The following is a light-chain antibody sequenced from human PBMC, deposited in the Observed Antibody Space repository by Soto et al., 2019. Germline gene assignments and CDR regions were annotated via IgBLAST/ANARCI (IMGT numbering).Light chain of an antibody. CDR2: RNN. Sequence: QSVLTRAPSASGTPGQRVSISCSGSSSNIGSNYVYWYQQLPGTAPKLLIYRNNQRPSGVPDRFSGSKSGTSASLAISGLRSEDEADYYCAAWDDSLSVLYVFGPGTKVTV. CDR3: AAWDDSLSVLYV. J-gene: IGLJ1*01. CDR1: SSNIGSNY. V-gene: IGLV1-47*01.